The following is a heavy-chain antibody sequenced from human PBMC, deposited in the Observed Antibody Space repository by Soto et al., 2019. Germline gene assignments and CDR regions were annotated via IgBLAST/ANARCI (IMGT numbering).Heavy chain of an antibody. CDR2: IIPSGGRT. D-gene: IGHD3-10*01. Sequence: QVQLVQSGAEVKQPGASVKVSCKASGYSFTNYHLHWVRQAPGQGLEWKGMIIPSGGRTTYAQKLQGRVTMTRDTSPSTVYLELPSLKSEDTAVYHCARVRGGDTWDFDYWGQGTLVTVSS. J-gene: IGHJ4*02. CDR1: GYSFTNYH. CDR3: ARVRGGDTWDFDY. V-gene: IGHV1-46*01.